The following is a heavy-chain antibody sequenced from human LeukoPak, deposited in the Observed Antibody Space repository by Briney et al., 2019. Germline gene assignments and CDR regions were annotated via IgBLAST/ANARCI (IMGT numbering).Heavy chain of an antibody. V-gene: IGHV3-66*01. CDR3: ARDPGYDHGFDY. CDR2: IYSDGTT. J-gene: IGHJ4*02. D-gene: IGHD3-3*01. Sequence: PGRSLRLSCVASGFTVSRFSMSWVRQAPGKGLEWVSIIYSDGTTYYADSVKGGFTISRDNSKNSCMLQMNSLKAEETAVYYCARDPGYDHGFDYWGQGTLVTVSS. CDR1: GFTVSRFS.